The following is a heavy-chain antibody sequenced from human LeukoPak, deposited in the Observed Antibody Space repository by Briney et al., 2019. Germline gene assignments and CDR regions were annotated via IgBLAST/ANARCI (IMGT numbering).Heavy chain of an antibody. CDR2: ISTSGSPI. D-gene: IGHD2-2*01. J-gene: IGHJ4*02. Sequence: QPGGSLRLSCAASGFTFSSYEMNWVRQAPGKGLEWVSYISTSGSPIYYADSVKGRFTISRDNAKNSLYLQMNSLRAEDTAVYYCARKYCSSTSCLSDYWGQGTLVTVSS. CDR3: ARKYCSSTSCLSDY. V-gene: IGHV3-48*03. CDR1: GFTFSSYE.